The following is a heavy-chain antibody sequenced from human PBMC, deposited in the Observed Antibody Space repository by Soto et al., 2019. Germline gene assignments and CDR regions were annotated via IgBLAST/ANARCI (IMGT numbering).Heavy chain of an antibody. Sequence: PSETLSLTCTVSGGSIGSYYWSWIRQPPGKGLEWIGYIYYSGSTNYNPSLKSRVTISVDTSKNQFSLKLSSVTAADTAVYYCARQRGFLEWLRTPDDYYYYMDVWGKGTTVTVSS. J-gene: IGHJ6*03. D-gene: IGHD3-3*01. CDR2: IYYSGST. CDR1: GGSIGSYY. CDR3: ARQRGFLEWLRTPDDYYYYMDV. V-gene: IGHV4-59*08.